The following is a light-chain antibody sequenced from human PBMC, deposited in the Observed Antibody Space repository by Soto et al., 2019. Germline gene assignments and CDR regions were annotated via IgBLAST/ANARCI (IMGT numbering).Light chain of an antibody. V-gene: IGKV1-39*01. CDR1: QSISSY. CDR2: AAS. Sequence: DLQMTQSPSSLSASVGDRVTITCRASQSISSYLNWYQQKPGKAPKLLIYAASSLQSGVPSRFSGSGSGTDFTRTISSLQPEDFATYYCQQSYSTLYTFGQGTKLEI. CDR3: QQSYSTLYT. J-gene: IGKJ2*01.